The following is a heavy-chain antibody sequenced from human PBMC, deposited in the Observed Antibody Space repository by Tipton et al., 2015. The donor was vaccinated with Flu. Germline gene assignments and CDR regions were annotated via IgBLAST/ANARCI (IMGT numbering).Heavy chain of an antibody. Sequence: GLVKPSETLSLTCTVSGGSITSNIYYWGWIRQSPGKGLEWIGSMSYSGNTYKNPSLKSRVTISVDTSMNQFSLKLSSVTAADTAVYYCARPGSSVGWYYLDHWGQGTLVTVSS. J-gene: IGHJ4*02. CDR2: MSYSGNT. CDR1: GGSITSNIYY. CDR3: ARPGSSVGWYYLDH. V-gene: IGHV4-39*01. D-gene: IGHD3-10*01.